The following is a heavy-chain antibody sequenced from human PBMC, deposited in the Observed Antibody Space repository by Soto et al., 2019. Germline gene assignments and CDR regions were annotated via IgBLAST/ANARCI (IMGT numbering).Heavy chain of an antibody. Sequence: QVQLVESGGGVVQPGRSLRLSCAASGFTVSYFGLHWVRQAPGKGLEWVAFISSDGGKAYYADSMKGRCTISRDSSKNTLDLQMNSLKPEETAVYYCARDWAWNYGYWGQGTLVTVSS. CDR3: ARDWAWNYGY. D-gene: IGHD1-7*01. V-gene: IGHV3-30-3*01. J-gene: IGHJ4*02. CDR2: ISSDGGKA. CDR1: GFTVSYFG.